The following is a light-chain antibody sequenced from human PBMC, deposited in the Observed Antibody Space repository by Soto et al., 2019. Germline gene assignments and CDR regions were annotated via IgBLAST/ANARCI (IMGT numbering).Light chain of an antibody. J-gene: IGKJ4*01. CDR1: QSVSSTY. CDR3: QQYGSSPLT. V-gene: IGKV3-20*01. Sequence: EGVLTQSPGTLSLSPGERATLSCRASQSVSSTYLAWYQQKPGQAPRLVLYGASSRASGIPDRFSGSGSGTGFTLNISCLEPEDLAVDYWQQYGSSPLTFGGGTKVEIK. CDR2: GAS.